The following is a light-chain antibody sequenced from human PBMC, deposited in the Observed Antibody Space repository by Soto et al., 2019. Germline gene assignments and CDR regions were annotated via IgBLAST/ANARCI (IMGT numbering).Light chain of an antibody. CDR3: TSYSRYRVLV. CDR2: EVS. V-gene: IGLV2-14*01. Sequence: QSVLTQPASVSGSLGQSITISCTGTSSDIGGYKYVSWYQQHPGKAPKLIIFEVSNRPSGVSDRFSGSNSGNTASLTISGLQAEDEADYYCTSYSRYRVLVFGGGTKLNVL. CDR1: SSDIGGYKY. J-gene: IGLJ3*02.